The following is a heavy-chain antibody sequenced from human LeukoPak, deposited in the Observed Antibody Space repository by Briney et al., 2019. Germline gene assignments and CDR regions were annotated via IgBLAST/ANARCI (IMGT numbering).Heavy chain of an antibody. CDR2: IYYSGNT. CDR3: ARVRNGATVDY. CDR1: GGSISSYY. D-gene: IGHD1-1*01. J-gene: IGHJ4*02. V-gene: IGHV4-59*08. Sequence: SETLSLTCTVSGGSISSYYWSWIRQPPGKGLEWIGYIYYSGNTNYNPSLKSRVTLSVDTSKNRFSLKVNSVTAADTAVYYCARVRNGATVDYWGQGTLVTVSS.